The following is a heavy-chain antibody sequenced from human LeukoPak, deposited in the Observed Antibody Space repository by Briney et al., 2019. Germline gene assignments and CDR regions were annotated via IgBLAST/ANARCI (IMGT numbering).Heavy chain of an antibody. D-gene: IGHD2-21*02. CDR3: ANFGLLSFDY. J-gene: IGHJ4*02. V-gene: IGHV3-30*04. CDR1: GFTFSSYA. Sequence: GRSLRLSCAASGFTFSSYAMHWVRQAPGKGLEWVAVISYDGSNKYYADSVKGRFTISRDNSKNTLYLQMNSLRAEDTAVYYCANFGLLSFDYWGQGTLVTVSS. CDR2: ISYDGSNK.